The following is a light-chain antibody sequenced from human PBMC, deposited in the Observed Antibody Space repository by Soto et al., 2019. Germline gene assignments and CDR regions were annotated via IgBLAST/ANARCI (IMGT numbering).Light chain of an antibody. J-gene: IGLJ1*01. Sequence: QSVLTQPRSVSGSPGQSVTISCTGTSSDVGGYNYVSWYQQHPGKAPKLMIYDVSKRPSGVPDRSSGSKSGNTASLTISGLQAEDEADYYCCSYAGSYVFGTGTKVTV. CDR2: DVS. V-gene: IGLV2-11*01. CDR1: SSDVGGYNY. CDR3: CSYAGSYV.